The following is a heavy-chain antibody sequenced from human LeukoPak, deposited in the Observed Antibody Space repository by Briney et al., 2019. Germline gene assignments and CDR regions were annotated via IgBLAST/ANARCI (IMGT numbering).Heavy chain of an antibody. V-gene: IGHV1-8*01. J-gene: IGHJ4*02. CDR3: ARGGAKPYRFLQLGY. Sequence: ASVKVSCKASGYTFTSYDINWVRQATGQGLEWMGWMNPNSGNTGYAQKFQGRVTMTRNTSISTAYMELSSLRSEDPAVYYCARGGAKPYRFLQLGYWGQRTLVTVSS. CDR2: MNPNSGNT. D-gene: IGHD5-24*01. CDR1: GYTFTSYD.